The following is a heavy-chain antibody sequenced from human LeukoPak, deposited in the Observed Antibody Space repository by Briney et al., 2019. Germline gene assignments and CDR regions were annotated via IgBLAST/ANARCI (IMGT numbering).Heavy chain of an antibody. V-gene: IGHV4-34*01. CDR1: GGSFSGYY. CDR2: IYYSGST. Sequence: PSETLSLTCAVYGGSFSGYYWSWIRQPPGKGLEWIGNIYYSGSTYYNPSLKSRVTISVETSKNQFSLKLSSVTAADTAVYYCARSRSRAMVRGAFDYWGQGTLVTVSS. CDR3: ARSRSRAMVRGAFDY. D-gene: IGHD5-18*01. J-gene: IGHJ4*02.